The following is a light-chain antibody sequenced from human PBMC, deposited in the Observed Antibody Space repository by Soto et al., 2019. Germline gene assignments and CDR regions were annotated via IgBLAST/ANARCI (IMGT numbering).Light chain of an antibody. CDR3: QSYDSGYLV. CDR2: EDD. Sequence: NFMLSQPHSVSESPGKTVTISCTRSSGIIAYNYVQWYRQRPGSAPTTVIYEDDKRPSGVPDRFSGSIDRSSNYASLSISGLKTEDEADYYCQSYDSGYLVFGGGTQLTVL. J-gene: IGLJ2*01. CDR1: SGIIAYNY. V-gene: IGLV6-57*04.